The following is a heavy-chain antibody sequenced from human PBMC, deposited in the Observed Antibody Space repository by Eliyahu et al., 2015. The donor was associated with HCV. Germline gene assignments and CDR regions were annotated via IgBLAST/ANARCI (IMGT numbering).Heavy chain of an antibody. J-gene: IGHJ4*02. CDR3: TTGYGSFQSDY. V-gene: IGHV3-15*01. CDR1: GFPFSSAW. D-gene: IGHD1-26*01. Sequence: EVQLVESGGGLVKPGGSXRXSCXAXGFPFSSAWMGWVRQAPGKGLEWVGRIKSKTGGGTADYAAPVKGRFAISRDDSKNTLSLQMNSLKLEDTAVYYCTTGYGSFQSDYWGQGTLVTVSS. CDR2: IKSKTGGGTA.